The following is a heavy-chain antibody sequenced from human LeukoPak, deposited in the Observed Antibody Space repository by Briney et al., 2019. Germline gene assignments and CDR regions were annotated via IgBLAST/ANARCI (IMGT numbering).Heavy chain of an antibody. V-gene: IGHV3-30-3*01. D-gene: IGHD3-9*01. Sequence: GGSLRLSCAASAFTFSSYAMHWVRQAPGKGLEWVAVISYDGSNKYYADSVKGRFTISRDNSKNTVYLQMDSLRAEDTAVYYCAKDSGYYDTLTGYYQNWFDPWGQGTLVTVSS. CDR1: AFTFSSYA. J-gene: IGHJ5*02. CDR2: ISYDGSNK. CDR3: AKDSGYYDTLTGYYQNWFDP.